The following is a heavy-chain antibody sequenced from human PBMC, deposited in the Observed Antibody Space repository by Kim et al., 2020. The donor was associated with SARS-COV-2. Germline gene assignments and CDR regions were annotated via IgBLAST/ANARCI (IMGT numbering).Heavy chain of an antibody. Sequence: SGPTLVKPTQTLTLTCTFSGFSLSNSGVSVGWIRQPQGKALEWLALIYWDDDKQFSPSLKSRLTITKDTSKKQVVLTMANMDPVDKATYYCAHRYGHSRGYDFQDWGRGTLVTVSS. D-gene: IGHD1-20*01. CDR3: AHRYGHSRGYDFQD. J-gene: IGHJ4*02. CDR2: IYWDDDK. V-gene: IGHV2-5*02. CDR1: GFSLSNSGVS.